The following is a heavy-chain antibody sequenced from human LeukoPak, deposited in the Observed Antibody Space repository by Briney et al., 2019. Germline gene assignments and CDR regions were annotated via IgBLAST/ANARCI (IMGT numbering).Heavy chain of an antibody. V-gene: IGHV4-34*01. J-gene: IGHJ4*02. CDR2: INHSGST. D-gene: IGHD3-3*01. CDR1: GGSFSGYY. CDR3: ARHEWYYDFWSGYSV. Sequence: PSETLSLTCAVYGGSFSGYYWSWIRQPPGKGLEWIGEINHSGSTNYNPSLKSRVTISVDTSKNQFSLKLSSVTAADTAVYYCARHEWYYDFWSGYSVWGQGTLVTVSS.